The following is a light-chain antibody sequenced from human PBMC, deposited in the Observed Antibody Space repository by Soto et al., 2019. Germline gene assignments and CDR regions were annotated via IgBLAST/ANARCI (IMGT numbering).Light chain of an antibody. CDR2: AAS. Sequence: DIRMTQSPSSLSASVGDRVTIACRANQTIYSYLNWYQQKPEKAPNLLIYAASRLQSGVPSRFSGSGSGTDFTLTISSLQPEDFATYSCQQSYITPWTFGQGTQVEIK. V-gene: IGKV1-39*01. J-gene: IGKJ1*01. CDR3: QQSYITPWT. CDR1: QTIYSY.